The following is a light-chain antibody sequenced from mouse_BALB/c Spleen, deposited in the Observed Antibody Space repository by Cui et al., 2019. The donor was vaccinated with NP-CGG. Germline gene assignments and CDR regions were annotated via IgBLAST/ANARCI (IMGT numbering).Light chain of an antibody. CDR1: TGAVTTSNY. J-gene: IGLJ1*01. CDR2: GTN. CDR3: ALWYSNHWV. V-gene: IGLV1*01. Sequence: AVVTHESALTTSPGETVTLTCRSSTGAVTTSNYANWVQEKPDHLFTGLIGGTNNRAPGVPARFSGFLIGDKAALTITGAQTEDEAIYFCALWYSNHWVFGGGTKLTVL.